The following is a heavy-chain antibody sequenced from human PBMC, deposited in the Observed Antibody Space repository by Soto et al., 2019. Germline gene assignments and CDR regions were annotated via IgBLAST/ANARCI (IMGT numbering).Heavy chain of an antibody. Sequence: GALRLSCAASGFTFSNYAMSWVRQAPGKGLEWVSVISAGGGSTYYADSVKGRFAISRDNSKNTMYLQMNSLRAEDTAVYYCAKDHYYDSSGYPYYSGMDVWGQGTTVTVSS. V-gene: IGHV3-23*01. CDR3: AKDHYYDSSGYPYYSGMDV. CDR2: ISAGGGST. J-gene: IGHJ6*02. CDR1: GFTFSNYA. D-gene: IGHD3-22*01.